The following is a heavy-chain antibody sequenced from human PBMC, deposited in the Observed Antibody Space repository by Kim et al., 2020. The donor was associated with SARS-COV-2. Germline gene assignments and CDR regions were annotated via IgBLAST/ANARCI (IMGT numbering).Heavy chain of an antibody. CDR2: IYYSGST. D-gene: IGHD2-15*01. Sequence: SETLSLTCTVSGGSISSSSHSWGWIRQPPGKGLEWIGSIYYSGSTHYNPSLKSRVTISVDTSKNQFSLKVNFVTAADTAIYYCARVGISSLLDYWGQGAL. CDR3: ARVGISSLLDY. CDR1: GGSISSSSHS. J-gene: IGHJ4*02. V-gene: IGHV4-39*01.